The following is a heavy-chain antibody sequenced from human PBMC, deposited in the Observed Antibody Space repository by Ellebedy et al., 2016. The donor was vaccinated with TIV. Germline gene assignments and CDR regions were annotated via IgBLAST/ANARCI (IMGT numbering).Heavy chain of an antibody. Sequence: GESLKISCAASGFTFSSYDMHWVRQATGKGLEWVSAISTAGDTYYPGSVKGRFTIFRENAKNSLYLQMNSLRDEDTAVYYCARVEGYCSGGSCYSAHLFDYWGQGTLVTVSS. CDR1: GFTFSSYD. D-gene: IGHD2-15*01. CDR3: ARVEGYCSGGSCYSAHLFDY. CDR2: ISTAGDT. J-gene: IGHJ4*02. V-gene: IGHV3-13*01.